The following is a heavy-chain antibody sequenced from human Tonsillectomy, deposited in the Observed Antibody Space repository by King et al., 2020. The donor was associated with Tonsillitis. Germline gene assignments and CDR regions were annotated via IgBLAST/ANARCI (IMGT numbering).Heavy chain of an antibody. Sequence: VQLVESGGGLVKPGGSLRLSCVASGFTFSSSTMNWVRQAPGKGLEWVASISSSSSYTYFGDSVKGRFTISRDNAKNSLYLQMNGLRAEDMAVYYCARTRCSRTCYGMYVSGQGTTVTVSS. CDR2: ISSSSSYT. CDR3: ARTRCSRTCYGMYV. D-gene: IGHD2-15*01. J-gene: IGHJ6*02. V-gene: IGHV3-21*01. CDR1: GFTFSSST.